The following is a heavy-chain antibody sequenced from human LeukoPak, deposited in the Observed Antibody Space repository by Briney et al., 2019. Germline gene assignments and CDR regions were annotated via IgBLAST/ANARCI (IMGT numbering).Heavy chain of an antibody. CDR1: GGSFSGYY. J-gene: IGHJ4*02. Sequence: SETLSLTCAVYGGSFSGYYWSWLRQPPGKGLEWIGEINNSGSTNYNPSLKSRVTISVDTSKNQFSLKLSSVTAADTAVYYCAGRNYGSSGSRFDYWGQGTLVTVSS. CDR2: INNSGST. CDR3: AGRNYGSSGSRFDY. D-gene: IGHD3-22*01. V-gene: IGHV4-34*01.